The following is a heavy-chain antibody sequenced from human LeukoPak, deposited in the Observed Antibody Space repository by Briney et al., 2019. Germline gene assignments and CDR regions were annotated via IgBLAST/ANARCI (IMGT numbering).Heavy chain of an antibody. CDR1: GFTFTDYY. CDR2: FSSRSNYT. V-gene: IGHV3-11*03. D-gene: IGHD5-24*01. Sequence: PGGSLRLSCAASGFTFTDYYMTWIRQAPGKGLEWVSYFSSRSNYTNYADSVKGRFTISRDNAKNSVYLQMKSLRAEDTALYYCARARDGYNIDYWGQGTLATVSS. J-gene: IGHJ4*02. CDR3: ARARDGYNIDY.